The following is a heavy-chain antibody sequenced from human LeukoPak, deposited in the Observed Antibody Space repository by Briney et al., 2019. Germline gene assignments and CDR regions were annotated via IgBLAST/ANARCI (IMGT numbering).Heavy chain of an antibody. CDR2: IYYSGST. CDR3: ARAGSLYGDYASWFDP. Sequence: PSQTLSLTCTVSGGSISSGDYYWSWIRQPPGRGLEGMGYIYYSGSTYYNPSLKSRVTISVDTSKNQFSLKLSSVTAADTAVYYCARAGSLYGDYASWFDPWGQGTLVTVSS. CDR1: GGSISSGDYY. D-gene: IGHD4-17*01. J-gene: IGHJ5*02. V-gene: IGHV4-30-4*01.